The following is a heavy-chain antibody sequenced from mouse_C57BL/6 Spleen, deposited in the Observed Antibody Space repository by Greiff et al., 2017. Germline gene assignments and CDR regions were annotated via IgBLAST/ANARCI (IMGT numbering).Heavy chain of an antibody. Sequence: QVQLQQPGAELVKPGASVKMSCKASGYTFTSYWITWVKQRPGQGLEWIGDIYPGSGSTNYNEKFKSKATLTVDTSSSTAYMQLSSLTSEDSAVYYCARWPYDYDGGYFDYWGQGTTLTVSS. CDR1: GYTFTSYW. V-gene: IGHV1-55*01. J-gene: IGHJ2*01. D-gene: IGHD2-4*01. CDR2: IYPGSGST. CDR3: ARWPYDYDGGYFDY.